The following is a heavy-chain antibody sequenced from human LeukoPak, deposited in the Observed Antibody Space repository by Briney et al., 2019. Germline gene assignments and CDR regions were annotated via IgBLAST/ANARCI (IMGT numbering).Heavy chain of an antibody. V-gene: IGHV4-38-2*02. D-gene: IGHD2-2*01. Sequence: SETLSLTCTVSGYSISSDHFWGWIRQPPGKGLQWIGSIFHSGNTHYNPSLKSRVTISVDTSKNQFSLKLSSVTAADTAVYYCARGRYCSSTSCHGPNFDYWGQGTLVTVSS. CDR1: GYSISSDHF. CDR3: ARGRYCSSTSCHGPNFDY. CDR2: IFHSGNT. J-gene: IGHJ4*02.